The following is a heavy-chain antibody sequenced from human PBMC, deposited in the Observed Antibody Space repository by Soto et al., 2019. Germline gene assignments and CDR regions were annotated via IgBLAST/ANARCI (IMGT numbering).Heavy chain of an antibody. J-gene: IGHJ4*02. CDR1: GGSISSGGYY. V-gene: IGHV4-31*03. CDR2: IYYSGST. CDR3: ARGRKFGIAVAGTDSDY. D-gene: IGHD6-19*01. Sequence: PSETLSLTCTVFGGSISSGGYYWSWIRQHPGKGLEWIGYIYYSGSTYYNPSLKSRVTISVDTSKNQFSLKLSSVTAADTAVYYCARGRKFGIAVAGTDSDYWGQGTLVTVSS.